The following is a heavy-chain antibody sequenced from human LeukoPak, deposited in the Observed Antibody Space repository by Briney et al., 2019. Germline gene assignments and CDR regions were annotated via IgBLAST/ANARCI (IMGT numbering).Heavy chain of an antibody. Sequence: ASVKVSCKASGYTFTSYYMHWVRQAPGQGLEWMGIINPSGGSTSYAQKFQGRVTMTRDTSTSTVYMELSSLRSEDTAVYYCAREDCGGDCFNRDFDYWGQGTLVTVSS. CDR3: AREDCGGDCFNRDFDY. V-gene: IGHV1-46*01. D-gene: IGHD2-21*02. CDR1: GYTFTSYY. J-gene: IGHJ4*02. CDR2: INPSGGST.